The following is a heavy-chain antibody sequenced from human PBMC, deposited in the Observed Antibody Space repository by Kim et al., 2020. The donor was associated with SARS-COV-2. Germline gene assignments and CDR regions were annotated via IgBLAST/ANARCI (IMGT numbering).Heavy chain of an antibody. CDR3: AKSGVLGGTTRWFDT. CDR1: GFTFNTYA. V-gene: IGHV3-23*01. D-gene: IGHD1-26*01. CDR2: ISDSATYT. J-gene: IGHJ5*02. Sequence: GGSLRLSCVASGFTFNTYAMTWFRQSPGKGPEWVSTISDSATYTYYADPVKGRFTISRDNPKNTLYLQMNSLRAEDTAIYYCAKSGVLGGTTRWFDTWGQGTLVTVSS.